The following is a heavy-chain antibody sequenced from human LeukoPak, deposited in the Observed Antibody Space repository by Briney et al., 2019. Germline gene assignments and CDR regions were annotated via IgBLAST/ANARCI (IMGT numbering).Heavy chain of an antibody. Sequence: SETLSLTCTVSGGSISSSSYYWGWIRQPPGKGLEWIGSIYYSGSTYYNPSLKSRVTISVDTSKNQFSLKLSSVTAADTAVYYCARDSRSTSTRRTDFWGQGTLVTVSS. CDR2: IYYSGST. V-gene: IGHV4-39*07. CDR1: GGSISSSSYY. CDR3: ARDSRSTSTRRTDF. J-gene: IGHJ4*02. D-gene: IGHD5/OR15-5a*01.